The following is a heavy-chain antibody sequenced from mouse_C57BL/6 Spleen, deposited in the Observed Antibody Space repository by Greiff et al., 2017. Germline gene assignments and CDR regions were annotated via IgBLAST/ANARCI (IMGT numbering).Heavy chain of an antibody. CDR2: ISGGGGNT. D-gene: IGHD2-12*01. J-gene: IGHJ3*01. Sequence: DVQLVESGGGLVKPGGSLKLSCAASGFTFSSYTMSWVRQTPEKRLEWVATISGGGGNTYYPDSVKGRFTISRDNAKNTLYLQMSSLRSEDTALYYCARYESWFAYWGQGTLVTVSA. CDR1: GFTFSSYT. CDR3: ARYESWFAY. V-gene: IGHV5-9*01.